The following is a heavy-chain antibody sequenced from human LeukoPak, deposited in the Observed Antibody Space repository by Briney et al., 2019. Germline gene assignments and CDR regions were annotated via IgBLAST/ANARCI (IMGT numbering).Heavy chain of an antibody. D-gene: IGHD6-13*01. Sequence: ASVKVSCKASGYTFIDYYMHWVRQAPGQGLEWMGWINPNSGGTNYAQKFQGRVTMTRDTSISTAYMELSRLRSDDTAVYYCARELAAAGTYNWFDPWGQGTLVTVSS. V-gene: IGHV1-2*02. CDR3: ARELAAAGTYNWFDP. J-gene: IGHJ5*02. CDR2: INPNSGGT. CDR1: GYTFIDYY.